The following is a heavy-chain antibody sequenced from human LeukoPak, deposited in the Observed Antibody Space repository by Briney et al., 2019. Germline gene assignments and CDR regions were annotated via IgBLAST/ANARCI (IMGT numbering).Heavy chain of an antibody. V-gene: IGHV3-21*04. Sequence: PGGSLRLSCAASGFTFSSYSMNWVRQAPGKGLEWVSSISSSSSYIYYADSVKGRFTISRDNSKNTLYLQMNSLRAEDTAVYYCAKAPTRYVGGDYWGQGTLVTVSS. CDR3: AKAPTRYVGGDY. CDR2: ISSSSSYI. D-gene: IGHD1-1*01. CDR1: GFTFSSYS. J-gene: IGHJ4*02.